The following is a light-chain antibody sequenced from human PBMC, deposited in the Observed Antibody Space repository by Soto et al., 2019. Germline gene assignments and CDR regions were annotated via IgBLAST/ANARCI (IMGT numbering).Light chain of an antibody. CDR1: SSDIGGYNY. CDR3: SSYTRSSARYV. V-gene: IGLV2-14*01. J-gene: IGLJ1*01. Sequence: QSALTQPASVSGSPGQSITISCTGSSSDIGGYNYVSWYQQHPGKAPKLMIYEVSNRPSGVSNRFSGSKSGNTASLTISGLQAEDEADYYCSSYTRSSARYVFGTGTQLTVL. CDR2: EVS.